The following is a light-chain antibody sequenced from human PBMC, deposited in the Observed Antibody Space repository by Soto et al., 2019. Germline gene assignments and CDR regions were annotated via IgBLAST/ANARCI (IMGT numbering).Light chain of an antibody. V-gene: IGKV3-11*01. CDR2: DAS. J-gene: IGKJ4*01. Sequence: EIVLTQSPATLSLSPGETATLSCRASQSVSNYLAWYQHKPGQTPRLLIYDASKRATGIPARFSGSGSGTDFTLTISSLEPEDFAVYYCHQRYSWPLPFGGGTKVDIK. CDR1: QSVSNY. CDR3: HQRYSWPLP.